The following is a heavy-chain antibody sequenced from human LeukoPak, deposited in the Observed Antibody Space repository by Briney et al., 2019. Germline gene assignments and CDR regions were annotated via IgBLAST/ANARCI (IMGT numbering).Heavy chain of an antibody. J-gene: IGHJ6*03. CDR2: INHSGST. CDR1: GGSFSGYY. D-gene: IGHD1-14*01. Sequence: SETLSLTCVVYGGSFSGYYWSWIRQPPGKGLEWIGEINHSGSTNYNPSLKSRVTISVDTSKNQFSLKLSSVTAADTAVYYCARGRRLGGYYYCYYMDVWGKGTTVTVSS. V-gene: IGHV4-34*01. CDR3: ARGRRLGGYYYCYYMDV.